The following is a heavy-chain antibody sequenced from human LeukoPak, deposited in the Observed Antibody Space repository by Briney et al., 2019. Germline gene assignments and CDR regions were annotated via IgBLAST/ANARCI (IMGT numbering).Heavy chain of an antibody. CDR3: AREGSSGSNWFDP. CDR2: ISNSGST. Sequence: SETLSLTCTVSGGSISSSSHYWGWVRQPPGTGLEWIGSISNSGSTYYNPSLKSRVTISVDTSNNQFSLKLSSVTAADTAVYYCAREGSSGSNWFDPWGQGTLVTVSS. V-gene: IGHV4-39*07. CDR1: GGSISSSSHY. D-gene: IGHD6-6*01. J-gene: IGHJ5*02.